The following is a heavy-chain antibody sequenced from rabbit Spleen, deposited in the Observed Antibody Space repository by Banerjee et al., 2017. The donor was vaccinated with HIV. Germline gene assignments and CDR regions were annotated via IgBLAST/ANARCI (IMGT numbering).Heavy chain of an antibody. Sequence: QSLEESGGDLVKPGASLTLTCTASGFSFSTSYDMCWVRQAPGKGLEWIACIYTGNGKTYYASWAKGRFTISRTSSTTVTLRMTSLTAADRATYFCARDLVGVIGWNFGWWGPGTLV. CDR1: GFSFSTSYD. V-gene: IGHV1S40*01. D-gene: IGHD1-1*01. CDR2: IYTGNGKT. J-gene: IGHJ4*01. CDR3: ARDLVGVIGWNFGW.